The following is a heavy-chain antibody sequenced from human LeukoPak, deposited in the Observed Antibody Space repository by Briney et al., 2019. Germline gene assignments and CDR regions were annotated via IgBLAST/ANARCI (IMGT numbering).Heavy chain of an antibody. Sequence: GGSLRLSCEGSGFTFGDYGVGWFRQAPGKGLQWVTSIRSNTYGGSTEYVPSVKGRFTISRDDSNSIAYLQMNSLKAEDTAIYYCAKDYSSGSYYGSNVDYWGQGTLVTVSS. CDR2: IRSNTYGGST. V-gene: IGHV3-49*03. D-gene: IGHD1-26*01. J-gene: IGHJ4*02. CDR3: AKDYSSGSYYGSNVDY. CDR1: GFTFGDYG.